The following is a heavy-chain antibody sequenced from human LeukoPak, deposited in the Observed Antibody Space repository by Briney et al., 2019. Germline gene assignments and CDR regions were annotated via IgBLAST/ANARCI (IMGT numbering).Heavy chain of an antibody. J-gene: IGHJ5*02. CDR2: IYTSGST. D-gene: IGHD1-26*01. V-gene: IGHV4-4*07. Sequence: KPSETLSLTCTVSGGSISSYYWSWIRQPAGKGLEWIGRIYTSGSTNYTPSLKSRVTMSVDTSKNQFSLKLSSVTAADTAVYYCARDRGSREPNWSDPWGQGTLVTVSS. CDR3: ARDRGSREPNWSDP. CDR1: GGSISSYY.